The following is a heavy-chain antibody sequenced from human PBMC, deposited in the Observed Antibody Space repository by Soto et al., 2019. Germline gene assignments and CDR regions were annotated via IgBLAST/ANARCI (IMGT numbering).Heavy chain of an antibody. J-gene: IGHJ6*02. V-gene: IGHV1-2*02. CDR1: GYTFTGYY. Sequence: ASVKVSCKASGYTFTGYYMHWVRPAPGQGLEWMGWINPNSGGTNYAQKFQGRVTMTRDTSISTAYMELSRLRSDDTAVYYCARARPDRYYGMDVWGQGTTVTVSS. CDR2: INPNSGGT. CDR3: ARARPDRYYGMDV.